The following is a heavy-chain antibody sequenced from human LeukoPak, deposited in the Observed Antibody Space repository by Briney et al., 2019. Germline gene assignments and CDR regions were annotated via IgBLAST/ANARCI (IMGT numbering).Heavy chain of an antibody. CDR2: ISYDGSNK. Sequence: GGSLRLSCAASGFTFSNYGMHWVRQAPGKGLEWVAVISYDGSNKYYADSVKGRFTISRDNSKNTLYLQMNSLRAEDTAVYYCAKDRFGGVIVTGMDVWGQGTTVTVSS. J-gene: IGHJ6*02. CDR3: AKDRFGGVIVTGMDV. CDR1: GFTFSNYG. V-gene: IGHV3-30*18. D-gene: IGHD3-16*02.